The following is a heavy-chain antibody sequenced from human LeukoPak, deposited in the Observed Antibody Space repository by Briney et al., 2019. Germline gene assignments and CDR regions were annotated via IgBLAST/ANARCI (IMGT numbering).Heavy chain of an antibody. CDR3: ARFVRYSYGLDY. D-gene: IGHD5-18*01. Sequence: SETLSLTCTISGVSISNYYWSWIRQPPGKGLEWIAYVDYSGSANYNPSLKSRVTISVDTSKNQFSLKLSSVTAADTAVYYCARFVRYSYGLDYWGQETLVTVSS. CDR1: GVSISNYY. V-gene: IGHV4-59*01. J-gene: IGHJ4*02. CDR2: VDYSGSA.